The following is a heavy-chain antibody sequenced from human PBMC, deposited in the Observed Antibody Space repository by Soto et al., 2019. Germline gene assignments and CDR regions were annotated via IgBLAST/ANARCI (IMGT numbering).Heavy chain of an antibody. V-gene: IGHV3-30*18. CDR2: ISDDGSNK. D-gene: IGHD3-22*01. Sequence: GGSLRLSCAVSGFTFSSYGMHWVRQAPGKGLEWVAVISDDGSNKYYADSVKGRFTISRDNSKNMLYLQMNSLRTEDTAVFYCAKDLAGVYYDSSGSIDYWGQGTLVTVSS. CDR3: AKDLAGVYYDSSGSIDY. J-gene: IGHJ4*02. CDR1: GFTFSSYG.